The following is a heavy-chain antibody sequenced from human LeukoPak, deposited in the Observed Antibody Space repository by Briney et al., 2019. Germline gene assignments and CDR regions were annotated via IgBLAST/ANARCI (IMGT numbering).Heavy chain of an antibody. CDR2: IYYSGST. CDR3: ARYCSSTSCYTAIFDY. J-gene: IGHJ4*02. V-gene: IGHV4-39*01. D-gene: IGHD2-2*02. CDR1: GGSISSSSYY. Sequence: PSETLSLTCTVSGGSISSSSYYWGWIRQPPGKGLEWIGSIYYSGSTYYNPSLKSRVTISVDTSKNQFSLKLSSVTAADTAVYYCARYCSSTSCYTAIFDYWGQGTLVTVSS.